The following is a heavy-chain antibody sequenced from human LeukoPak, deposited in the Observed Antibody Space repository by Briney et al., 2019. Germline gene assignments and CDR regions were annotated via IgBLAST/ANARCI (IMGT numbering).Heavy chain of an antibody. D-gene: IGHD3-10*01. CDR2: ISGSGGST. Sequence: GGSLRLSCAASGFTFSSYAMSWVRQAPGKGLEWVSAISGSGGSTYYADSVKGRFTISRGNSKNTLYLQMNSLRAEDTAVYYCAKQEERWFGELLYFDYWGQGTLVTVSS. J-gene: IGHJ4*02. CDR1: GFTFSSYA. V-gene: IGHV3-23*01. CDR3: AKQEERWFGELLYFDY.